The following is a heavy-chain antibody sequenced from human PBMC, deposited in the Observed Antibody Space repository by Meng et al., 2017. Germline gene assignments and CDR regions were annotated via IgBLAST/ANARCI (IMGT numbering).Heavy chain of an antibody. J-gene: IGHJ4*02. D-gene: IGHD2-15*01. CDR1: GYNFPDYW. Sequence: ASVKVSCKPSGYNFPDYWLHWVRRAPGQGLEWMGRIDPKSGDTHYAQRFQGRVTMTGDTSISTAYMELSGLRSDDTAVYYCARYCSGGSCYRSFDYWGQGTLVTVSS. CDR2: IDPKSGDT. CDR3: ARYCSGGSCYRSFDY. V-gene: IGHV1-2*06.